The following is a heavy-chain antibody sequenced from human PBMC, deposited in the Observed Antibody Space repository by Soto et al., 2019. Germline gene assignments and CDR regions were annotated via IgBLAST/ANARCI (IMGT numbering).Heavy chain of an antibody. Sequence: QVQLEQWGAGLLKPSETLSLTCAVYGGSFSGYYWSWIRQPPGKGLEWIGEINHMGSTNYNPSLKERVTISVDMSKNQFSLKVSSVTAADTALYYCARGDIQLLSFYYYGMDVWGQGTTVTVSS. CDR2: INHMGST. J-gene: IGHJ6*02. CDR3: ARGDIQLLSFYYYGMDV. D-gene: IGHD5-18*01. V-gene: IGHV4-34*01. CDR1: GGSFSGYY.